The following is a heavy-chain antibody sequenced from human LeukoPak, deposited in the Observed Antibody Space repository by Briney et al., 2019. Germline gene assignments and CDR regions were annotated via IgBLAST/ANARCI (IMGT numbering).Heavy chain of an antibody. CDR3: AKETVRWLQLAY. CDR2: ISGSGGST. V-gene: IGHV3-23*01. D-gene: IGHD5-24*01. Sequence: GGSLRLSCAASGLTFSSYAMSWVRQAPGKGLEWVSGISGSGGSTYYADSVKGRFTISRDNSKNTLYLQMNSLRAEDTAVYYCAKETVRWLQLAYWGQGTLVTVSP. CDR1: GLTFSSYA. J-gene: IGHJ4*02.